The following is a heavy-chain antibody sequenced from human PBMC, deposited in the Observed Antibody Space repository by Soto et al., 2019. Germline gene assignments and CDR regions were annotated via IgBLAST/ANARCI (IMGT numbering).Heavy chain of an antibody. Sequence: GGSLSLSCAASGFSFSSYWIHWVRQVPGKGLEWVSRIDSDGSSTAYADSVKGRFTISRDNAKNTLYLQMSSLRAEDTAVYYCAKVFYYYDSSGYYYFDYWGQGTLVTVSS. CDR2: IDSDGSST. D-gene: IGHD3-22*01. V-gene: IGHV3-74*01. CDR1: GFSFSSYW. J-gene: IGHJ4*02. CDR3: AKVFYYYDSSGYYYFDY.